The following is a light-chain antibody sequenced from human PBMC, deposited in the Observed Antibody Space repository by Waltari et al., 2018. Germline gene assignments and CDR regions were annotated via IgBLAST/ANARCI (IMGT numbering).Light chain of an antibody. V-gene: IGKV1-12*01. Sequence: DIQMTQPPSSVSSSVAYRVTNTCRANQGISRWLAWYQQQPGKAPNILIDAASTLQSGVPSRFSGSGSGTDFTLSVSGLQPEDFATYFCQQGNSFPPTFDQGTKVAV. J-gene: IGKJ1*01. CDR3: QQGNSFPPT. CDR1: QGISRW. CDR2: AAS.